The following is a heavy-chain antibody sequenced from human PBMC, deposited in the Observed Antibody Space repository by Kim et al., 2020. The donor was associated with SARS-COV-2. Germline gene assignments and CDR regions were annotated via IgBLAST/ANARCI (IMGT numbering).Heavy chain of an antibody. D-gene: IGHD3-3*01. Sequence: SETLSLTCTVSDGSISSSSYYWGWIRQPPGKGLEWIGNIYYSWNTYYNPSLKSRVTISVDTSKNQFSLKLSSVTAADTAVYYYARQGFLEWSANWFDPWGQGTLVTVSS. CDR3: ARQGFLEWSANWFDP. V-gene: IGHV4-39*01. J-gene: IGHJ5*02. CDR1: DGSISSSSYY. CDR2: IYYSWNT.